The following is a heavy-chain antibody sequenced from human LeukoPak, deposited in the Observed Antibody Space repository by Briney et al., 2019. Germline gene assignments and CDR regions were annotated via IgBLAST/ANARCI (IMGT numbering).Heavy chain of an antibody. CDR2: IFHSGST. CDR3: ARGSGSYDS. V-gene: IGHV4-4*02. J-gene: IGHJ4*02. CDR1: GGSISTTNW. D-gene: IGHD3-10*01. Sequence: WETLTLTCAVSGGSISTTNWWSWVRQPPGKGLEWIGEIFHSGSTNYNPSLKSRVTISVDKPKNQFSLNLSSVTAADTAVYYCARGSGSYDSCGQGAIVSASS.